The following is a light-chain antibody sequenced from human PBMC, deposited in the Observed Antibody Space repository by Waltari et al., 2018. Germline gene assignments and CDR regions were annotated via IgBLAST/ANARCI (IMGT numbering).Light chain of an antibody. CDR2: YNS. J-gene: IGLJ2*01. CDR3: QVWDSNSDHWI. CDR1: GIGSKN. Sequence: SYDVTQPRSVSVSPGQTATITCRGDGIGSKNVHWYHQKSAQAPVMVISYNSDRPSGIPERFSGSNSGTSASLTISEVEAGDEADYYCQVWDSNSDHWIFGGGTRLTVL. V-gene: IGLV3-21*01.